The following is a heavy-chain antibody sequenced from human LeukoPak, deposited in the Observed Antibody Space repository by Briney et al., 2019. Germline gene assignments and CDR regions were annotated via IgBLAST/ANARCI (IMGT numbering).Heavy chain of an antibody. D-gene: IGHD6-6*01. CDR3: ARVYSSSFYYYMDV. J-gene: IGHJ6*03. V-gene: IGHV3-21*01. Sequence: GGSLRLSCAASGFTFSSYRMNWVRQAPGQGLEWVSSISSSRSYIYYADSVKGQFTISRDNAKNSLYLQMNSLRAEDTAVYYCARVYSSSFYYYMDVWGKGTTVTVSS. CDR2: ISSSRSYI. CDR1: GFTFSSYR.